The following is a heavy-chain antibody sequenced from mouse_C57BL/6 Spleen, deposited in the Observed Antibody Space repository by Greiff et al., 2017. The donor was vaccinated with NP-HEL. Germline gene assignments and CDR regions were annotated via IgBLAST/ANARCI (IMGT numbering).Heavy chain of an antibody. V-gene: IGHV1-80*01. CDR1: GYAFSSYW. CDR2: IYPGDGDT. Sequence: QVQLQQSGAELVKPGASVKISCKASGYAFSSYWMNWVKQRPGKGLEWIGQIYPGDGDTNYNGKFKGKATLTADKSSSTAYMQLSSLTSEDSAVYFCARDYGSSWNYYAMDYWGQGTSVTVSS. D-gene: IGHD1-1*01. CDR3: ARDYGSSWNYYAMDY. J-gene: IGHJ4*01.